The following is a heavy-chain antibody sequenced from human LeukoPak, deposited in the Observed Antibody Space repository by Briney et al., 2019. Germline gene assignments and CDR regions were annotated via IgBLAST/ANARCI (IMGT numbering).Heavy chain of an antibody. CDR1: GDSVSSSSAA. V-gene: IGHV6-1*01. D-gene: IGHD4-17*01. Sequence: SQTLSLTCAISGDSVSSSSAAWNWIRQSPSRGLEWVGRTYYRSKWYNDYAVSVKSRISINPDTSKNQFSLQLNSVTPEDTAVYYCVRASHDYGDYGYYYYGMDVWGQGITVTVSS. CDR3: VRASHDYGDYGYYYYGMDV. CDR2: TYYRSKWYN. J-gene: IGHJ6*02.